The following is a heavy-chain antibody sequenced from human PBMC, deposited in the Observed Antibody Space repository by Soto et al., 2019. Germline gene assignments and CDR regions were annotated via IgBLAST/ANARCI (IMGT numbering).Heavy chain of an antibody. D-gene: IGHD3-22*01. J-gene: IGHJ6*02. CDR2: ISYDGSNK. CDR1: GFTFSSYA. CDR3: ARDAKHYYDSSGYFYYYYGMDV. Sequence: QVQLVESGGGVVQPGRSLRLSCAASGFTFSSYAMHWVHQAPGKGLEWVAVISYDGSNKYYADSVKGRFTISRDNSKNTLYLQMNSLRAEDTAVYYCARDAKHYYDSSGYFYYYYGMDVWGQGTTVTVSS. V-gene: IGHV3-30-3*01.